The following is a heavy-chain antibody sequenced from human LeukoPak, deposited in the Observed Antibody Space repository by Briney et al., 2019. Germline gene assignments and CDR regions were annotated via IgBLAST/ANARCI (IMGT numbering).Heavy chain of an antibody. Sequence: GGSLRLSCTASGYIFGDYAMSWVRQAPGKGLEWVGFIRSKAYGGTTEYAASVKGRFTISRDDSKSIAYLQMNSLKTEDTAVYYCTRDRWVVGARPGLIDYWGQGTLVTVSS. CDR2: IRSKAYGGTT. CDR3: TRDRWVVGARPGLIDY. J-gene: IGHJ4*02. D-gene: IGHD6-6*01. V-gene: IGHV3-49*04. CDR1: GYIFGDYA.